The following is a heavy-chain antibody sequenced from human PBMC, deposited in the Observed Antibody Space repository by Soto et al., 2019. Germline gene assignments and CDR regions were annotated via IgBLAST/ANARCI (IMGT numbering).Heavy chain of an antibody. CDR1: GFTFSSYA. D-gene: IGHD2-15*01. J-gene: IGHJ4*02. CDR2: ISGSGGST. CDR3: AKYQCSGGSCYLDY. V-gene: IGHV3-23*01. Sequence: EVQLLESGGGLVQPGGSLRLSCAASGFTFSSYAMSWVRQAPGKGLEWVSAISGSGGSTYYADSVKGRFTISRDNSKNTLYLQMDSLRAEETAVYYCAKYQCSGGSCYLDYWGQGTLVTVSS.